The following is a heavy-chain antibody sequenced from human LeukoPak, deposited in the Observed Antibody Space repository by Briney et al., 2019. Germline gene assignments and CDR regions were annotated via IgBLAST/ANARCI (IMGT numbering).Heavy chain of an antibody. CDR1: GGSFSDYY. CDR3: ARPLAGRPYYYGLDV. V-gene: IGHV4-34*01. Sequence: KTSETLSLTCAVYGGSFSDYYWSWIRQPPGKGLEWIGEVNHSGSTNYSPSLKSRLTISVDVSKRQFSLRLTSVTAADTAIYFCARPLAGRPYYYGLDVWGQGTTVTVSS. J-gene: IGHJ6*02. CDR2: VNHSGST.